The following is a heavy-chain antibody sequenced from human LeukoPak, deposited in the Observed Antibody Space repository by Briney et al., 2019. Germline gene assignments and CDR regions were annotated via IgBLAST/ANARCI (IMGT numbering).Heavy chain of an antibody. CDR1: GFTFSGYA. D-gene: IGHD2-21*02. V-gene: IGHV3-23*01. CDR2: ICDSGGSI. J-gene: IGHJ4*02. Sequence: PGGSLRLSCAASGFTFSGYAMNWVRQAPGKGLEWVSTICDSGGSIYYTDSVKGRFTISRDNSKNTLYLQMSSLRAEDTAVYYCAKGRGLHCGVDCYSDCWGQGTLVTVSS. CDR3: AKGRGLHCGVDCYSDC.